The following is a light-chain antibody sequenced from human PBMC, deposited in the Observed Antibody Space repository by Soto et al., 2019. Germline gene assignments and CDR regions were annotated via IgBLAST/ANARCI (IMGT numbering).Light chain of an antibody. Sequence: EIVLTQSPVTLSLSPWERATLSCRASQSIRTFLAWYQHRPGQAPRLLIYDASDRATGIPARFSGSGSGTDFTLTISSLEPEDSAFYYCQQRDNWPQTFGQGTKVDIK. CDR2: DAS. V-gene: IGKV3-11*01. CDR3: QQRDNWPQT. CDR1: QSIRTF. J-gene: IGKJ1*01.